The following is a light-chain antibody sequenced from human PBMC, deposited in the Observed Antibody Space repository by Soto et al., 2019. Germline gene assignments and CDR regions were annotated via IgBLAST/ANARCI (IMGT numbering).Light chain of an antibody. CDR2: RAS. J-gene: IGKJ1*01. Sequence: EIVMTQSPATLSVSPGERATLSCRASQSISSNLAWYQHKLGQAPRLLIYRASTRATGIPARFSGSGSGTEFTLTISSLQSEDFALYYCHQYENWPQTFGQGTKVDTK. CDR1: QSISSN. CDR3: HQYENWPQT. V-gene: IGKV3-15*01.